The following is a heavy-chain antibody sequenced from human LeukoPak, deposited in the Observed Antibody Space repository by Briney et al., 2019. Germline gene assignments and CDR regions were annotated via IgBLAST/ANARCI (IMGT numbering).Heavy chain of an antibody. V-gene: IGHV1-69*05. D-gene: IGHD5-18*01. J-gene: IGHJ5*02. CDR1: GGTLSRHA. Sequence: SVKVSCKASGGTLSRHAVSWVRQAPGQGLEWMGGMILISPTANYAQKFQDRVTITMDESTTTAYMELSSLRSEDTAVYYCATGRVSDTSLVSWFDTWGQGTLVTVSS. CDR3: ATGRVSDTSLVSWFDT. CDR2: MILISPTA.